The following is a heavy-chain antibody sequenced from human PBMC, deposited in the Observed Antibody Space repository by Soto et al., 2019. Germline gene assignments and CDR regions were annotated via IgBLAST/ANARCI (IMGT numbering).Heavy chain of an antibody. J-gene: IGHJ4*02. CDR3: ARGRSSSWQYYFDY. CDR2: INHSGST. CDR1: GGSFSGYY. D-gene: IGHD6-13*01. Sequence: PSETLSLTCAVYGGSFSGYYWSWIRQPPGKGLEWIGEINHSGSTNYNPSLKSRVTISVDTSKNQFSLKLSSVTAADTAVYYCARGRSSSWQYYFDYWGQGTLVTVSS. V-gene: IGHV4-34*01.